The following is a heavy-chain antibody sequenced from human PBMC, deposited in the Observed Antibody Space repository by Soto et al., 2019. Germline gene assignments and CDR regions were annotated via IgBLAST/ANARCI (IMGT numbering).Heavy chain of an antibody. CDR3: ARGGPLLGGDFVVVVAGYFDY. Sequence: QVQLVQSGAEVKKPGASVKVSCKASGYTFTSYGISWVRQAPGQGLEWMGWISAYNGNTNYAQKLQGRVTMTTDTPTSTANRELRSLGSDDRAVYYCARGGPLLGGDFVVVVAGYFDYGGQGPLVTVSS. CDR2: ISAYNGNT. D-gene: IGHD2-15*01. J-gene: IGHJ4*02. V-gene: IGHV1-18*01. CDR1: GYTFTSYG.